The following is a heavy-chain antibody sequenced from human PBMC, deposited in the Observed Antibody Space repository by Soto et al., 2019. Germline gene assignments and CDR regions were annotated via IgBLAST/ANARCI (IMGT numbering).Heavy chain of an antibody. J-gene: IGHJ6*02. CDR2: TYYRSKWYN. CDR1: GDSVSSNSAA. V-gene: IGHV6-1*01. Sequence: SQTLSLTCAISGDSVSSNSAAWNWIRQSPSRGLEWLGRTYYRSKWYNDYAVSVKSRITINPDTSKNQFSLQLNSVTPEDTAVYYCARAGSGSSQYYYYYYGMDVWGQGTTVTVSS. D-gene: IGHD3-10*01. CDR3: ARAGSGSSQYYYYYYGMDV.